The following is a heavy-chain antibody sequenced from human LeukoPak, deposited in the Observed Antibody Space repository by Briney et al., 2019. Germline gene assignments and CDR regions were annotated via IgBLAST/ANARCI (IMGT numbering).Heavy chain of an antibody. CDR1: GGSISSYY. J-gene: IGHJ5*02. Sequence: SETLSLTCTVSGGSISSYYWSWIRQPPGKGLEWIGYIYYSGSTNYNPSLKSRVTISVDTSKNQFSLKLSSVTAADTAVYYCARVNTYYYDSSGYSAPYNWFDPWGQGTLVTVSS. V-gene: IGHV4-59*12. CDR3: ARVNTYYYDSSGYSAPYNWFDP. D-gene: IGHD3-22*01. CDR2: IYYSGST.